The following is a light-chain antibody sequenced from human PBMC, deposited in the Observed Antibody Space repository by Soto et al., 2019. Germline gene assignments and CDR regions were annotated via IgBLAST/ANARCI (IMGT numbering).Light chain of an antibody. Sequence: EVVLTQSPATLSVSPGAGATLSCRASQSVGSNLAWYQQKPGQTPRVLIYGASTRAIGIPARFSGSGFGTEFTLPISRLEPEDFAVYYCQLYGTSPKTFGQGTKVDIK. CDR2: GAS. J-gene: IGKJ1*01. CDR3: QLYGTSPKT. V-gene: IGKV3-15*01. CDR1: QSVGSN.